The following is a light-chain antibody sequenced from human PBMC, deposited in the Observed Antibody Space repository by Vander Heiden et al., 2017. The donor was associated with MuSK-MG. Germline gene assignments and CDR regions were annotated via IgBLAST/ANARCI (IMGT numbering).Light chain of an antibody. CDR2: GAS. Sequence: EIVLTQSPGTLPLSPGERVTLSCRASQSVRSSYLAWYQQKPGQAPRLLIYGASNRATGIPDRFTGGGSGTDFTLTISRLEPEDFAVYYCQQYGSTPWTFGQGTKVEIK. V-gene: IGKV3-20*01. J-gene: IGKJ1*01. CDR1: QSVRSSY. CDR3: QQYGSTPWT.